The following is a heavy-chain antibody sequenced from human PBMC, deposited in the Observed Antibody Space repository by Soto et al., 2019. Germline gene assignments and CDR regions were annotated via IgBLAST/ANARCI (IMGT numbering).Heavy chain of an antibody. J-gene: IGHJ6*03. V-gene: IGHV4-59*01. Sequence: QVQLQESGPGLVKPSETLSLTCTVSGGSISSYYWSWIRQPPGKGLEWIGYIYYSGSTNYNPSLKIRVTISVDTSKNQFSLKLSSVTAADTAVYYCARKKNYMDVWGKGTTVTVSS. CDR2: IYYSGST. CDR3: ARKKNYMDV. CDR1: GGSISSYY.